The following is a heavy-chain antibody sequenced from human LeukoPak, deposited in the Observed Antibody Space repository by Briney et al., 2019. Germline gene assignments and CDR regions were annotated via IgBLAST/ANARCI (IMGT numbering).Heavy chain of an antibody. Sequence: PSETLSLTCTVSGGSISSGSYYWGWIRQPPGKGLEWIGSIYYSGSTYYNPSLKSRVSMSVDTSKNQFSLKLSSVTAADTAVYYCARANVDTAMVIDYWGQGTLVTVSS. CDR1: GGSISSGSYY. D-gene: IGHD5-18*01. CDR2: IYYSGST. J-gene: IGHJ4*02. CDR3: ARANVDTAMVIDY. V-gene: IGHV4-39*07.